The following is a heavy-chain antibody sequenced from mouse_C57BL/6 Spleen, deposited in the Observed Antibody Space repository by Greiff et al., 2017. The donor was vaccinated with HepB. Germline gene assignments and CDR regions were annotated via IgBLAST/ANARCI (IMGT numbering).Heavy chain of an antibody. CDR3: ARNTEGFDY. J-gene: IGHJ2*01. CDR2: IDPSDSYN. V-gene: IGHV1-69*01. Sequence: QVQLQQPGAELVMPGASVKLSCKASGYTFTSYWMHWVKQRPGQGLEWIGEIDPSDSYNNYNQKFKGKSTLTVDKSSSTAYMQLSSLTSEDSAVYYCARNTEGFDYWGQGTTLTVSS. CDR1: GYTFTSYW.